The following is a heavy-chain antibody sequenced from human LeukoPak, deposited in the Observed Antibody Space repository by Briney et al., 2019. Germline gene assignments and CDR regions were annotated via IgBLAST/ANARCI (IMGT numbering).Heavy chain of an antibody. J-gene: IGHJ6*02. CDR2: IYYSGST. Sequence: SETLSLTCTVSGGSISSYYWSWIRQPPGKGLEWIGYIYYSGSTNYNPSLKSRVTISVDTSKNQFSLKLSSVTAADTAVYYCASFIVVVSAAAPTLYYYYYGMDVWGQGTTVTVSS. CDR1: GGSISSYY. D-gene: IGHD2-2*01. V-gene: IGHV4-59*12. CDR3: ASFIVVVSAAAPTLYYYYYGMDV.